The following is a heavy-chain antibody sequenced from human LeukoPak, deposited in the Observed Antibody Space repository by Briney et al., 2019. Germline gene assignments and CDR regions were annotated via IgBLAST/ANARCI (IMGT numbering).Heavy chain of an antibody. V-gene: IGHV3-7*01. D-gene: IGHD2-2*03. CDR1: GFTFSSYW. J-gene: IGHJ4*02. CDR3: AREEMDIVVVPAAIVWGDYFDY. CDR2: IKQDGSEK. Sequence: GGSLRLSCAASGFTFSSYWMSWVRQAPGKGLEWVANIKQDGSEKYYVDSVKGRFTISRDNTKNSLYLQMNSLRAKDTAVYYCAREEMDIVVVPAAIVWGDYFDYWGQGTLVTVSS.